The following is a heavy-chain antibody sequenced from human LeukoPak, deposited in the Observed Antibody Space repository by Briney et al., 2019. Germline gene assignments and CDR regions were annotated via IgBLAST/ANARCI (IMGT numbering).Heavy chain of an antibody. CDR1: GFTFSSNW. V-gene: IGHV3-7*01. J-gene: IGHJ4*02. CDR3: ARGLVAIGRVVDY. D-gene: IGHD6-13*01. CDR2: IKQDGSEK. Sequence: PGGSLRLSCEASGFTFSSNWMNWVRQAPGKGLEWVANIKQDGSEKYYVDSVKGRFTISRDNAKNSLYLQMNDLRAEDTAVYYCARGLVAIGRVVDYWGQGTLVTVSS.